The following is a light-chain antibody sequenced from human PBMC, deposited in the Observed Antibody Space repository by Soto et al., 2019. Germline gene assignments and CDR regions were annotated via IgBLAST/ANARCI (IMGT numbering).Light chain of an antibody. CDR2: EAS. CDR3: QQRYTLIT. J-gene: IGKJ3*01. V-gene: IGKV3-11*01. Sequence: ENVLTQSPGTLSLSPGDRATLSCRASQTVRSNYLAWYQQKPGQTPRLLIYEASSRFTGIPARFSGSGSGTDFTLTISSLEPEDFAVYYCQQRYTLITFGPGTKVDIK. CDR1: QTVRSNY.